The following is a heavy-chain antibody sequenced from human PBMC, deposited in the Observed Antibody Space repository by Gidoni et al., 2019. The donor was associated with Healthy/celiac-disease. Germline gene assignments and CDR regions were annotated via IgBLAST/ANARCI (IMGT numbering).Heavy chain of an antibody. D-gene: IGHD6-19*01. CDR3: ARQEWLVRYCDY. CDR1: GFPFSSYG. J-gene: IGHJ4*02. Sequence: QVQLVESGVVVVQPGRSLRLYCAPSGFPFSSYGMHCVRQAPGKGLEWVAVISYDGSNKYYADSVKGRFTISRDNSKNTLYLQMNSLRAEDTAVYYCARQEWLVRYCDYWGQGTLVTVSS. V-gene: IGHV3-30*03. CDR2: ISYDGSNK.